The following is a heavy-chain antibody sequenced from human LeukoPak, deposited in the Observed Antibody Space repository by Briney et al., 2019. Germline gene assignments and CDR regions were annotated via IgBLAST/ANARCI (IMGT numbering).Heavy chain of an antibody. V-gene: IGHV3-74*01. CDR1: GFTFSTYC. J-gene: IGHJ4*02. CDR2: ICPDGTVT. Sequence: GGSLRLSCAASGFTFSTYCMHWVRQAPGKGPMWVSRICPDGTVTNYADSVKARFIISRDNARNTVYLQINSLRVEDTAVYYCVRDFRSADYWGQGTLVTVSS. CDR3: VRDFRSADY.